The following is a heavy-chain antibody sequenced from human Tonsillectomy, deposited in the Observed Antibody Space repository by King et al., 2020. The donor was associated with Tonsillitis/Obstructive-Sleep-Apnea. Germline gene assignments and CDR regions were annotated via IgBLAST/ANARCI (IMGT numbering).Heavy chain of an antibody. CDR3: ARTRPLGTPWYFDL. CDR2: IDYSGST. D-gene: IGHD7-27*01. V-gene: IGHV4-39*01. Sequence: QLQESGPGLVKPSETLSLSCTVSGGSISSSSYSWGWIRQPPGKGLEWIGSIDYSGSTYYNPSLKSRVTISVDTSKNQFSLKLSSVTAADTAVYYCARTRPLGTPWYFDLWGRGTLVTVSS. CDR1: GGSISSSSYS. J-gene: IGHJ2*01.